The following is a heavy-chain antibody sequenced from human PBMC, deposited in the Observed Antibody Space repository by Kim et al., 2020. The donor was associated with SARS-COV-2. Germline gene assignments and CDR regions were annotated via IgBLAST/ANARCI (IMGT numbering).Heavy chain of an antibody. J-gene: IGHJ6*02. Sequence: GGSLRLSCAASGFTVSSNYMSWVRQAPGKGLEWVSVIYSGGSTYYADSVKGRFTISRDNSKNTLYLQMNSLRAEDTAVYYCARVVYSGYDVGGLDVWGQGTTVTVSS. V-gene: IGHV3-66*02. D-gene: IGHD5-12*01. CDR1: GFTVSSNY. CDR2: IYSGGST. CDR3: ARVVYSGYDVGGLDV.